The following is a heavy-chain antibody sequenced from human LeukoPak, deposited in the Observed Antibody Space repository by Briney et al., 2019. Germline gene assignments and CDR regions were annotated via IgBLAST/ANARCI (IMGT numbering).Heavy chain of an antibody. CDR1: GGSISSGGYY. J-gene: IGHJ3*02. CDR3: ARAEEYYDFWSDAFDI. D-gene: IGHD3-3*01. CDR2: IYHSGST. V-gene: IGHV4-30-2*01. Sequence: SETLSLTCTVSGGSISSGGYYWSWIRQPPGKGLEWIGYIYHSGSTYYNPSLKSRVTISVDRSKNQFSLKLSSVTAADTAVYYCARAEEYYDFWSDAFDIWGQGTMVTVSS.